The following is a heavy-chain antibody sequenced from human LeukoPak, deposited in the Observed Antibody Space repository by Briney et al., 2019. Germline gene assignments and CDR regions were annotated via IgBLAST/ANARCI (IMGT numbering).Heavy chain of an antibody. CDR1: GFTFSSYA. CDR2: ISGSGGST. D-gene: IGHD3-10*01. J-gene: IGHJ4*02. V-gene: IGHV3-23*01. CDR3: ASKGLLLWFGQLLFPY. Sequence: GGSLRLSCAASGFTFSSYAMSWVRQAPGKGLEWVSAISGSGGSTYYADSVKGRSTISRDSSKNTLYLQMNSLRAEDTAVYYCASKGLLLWFGQLLFPYWGQGTLVTVSS.